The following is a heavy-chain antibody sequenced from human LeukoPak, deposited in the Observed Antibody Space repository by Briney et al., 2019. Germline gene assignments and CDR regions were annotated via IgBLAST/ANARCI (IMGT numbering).Heavy chain of an antibody. Sequence: GESLKISCKGPGYSFPYYWIAWVRQIPGKGLDWIGTIFPGGTHTRYSPSFQDQVTISVDKSISTAYLQWSSLKASDTAMYYCARGPYAYTSSATLGSYNWFDPWGQGSLVTVSS. D-gene: IGHD2-2*02. V-gene: IGHV5-51*01. CDR3: ARGPYAYTSSATLGSYNWFDP. CDR1: GYSFPYYW. CDR2: IFPGGTHT. J-gene: IGHJ5*02.